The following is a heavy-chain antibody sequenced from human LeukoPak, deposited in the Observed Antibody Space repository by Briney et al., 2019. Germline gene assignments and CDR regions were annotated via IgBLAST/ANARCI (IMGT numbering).Heavy chain of an antibody. D-gene: IGHD2-2*01. V-gene: IGHV3-64D*06. CDR2: ISSNGGST. J-gene: IGHJ4*02. Sequence: GGSLRLSCSASGFAFSTYAMHWVRQAPGKRLEYVSDISSNGGSTYYADSVKGRFTISRDNSKNTLYLQMSSLRAEDTAVYYCVKMGCGGNRCYGNCWGQGTLVTVSS. CDR3: VKMGCGGNRCYGNC. CDR1: GFAFSTYA.